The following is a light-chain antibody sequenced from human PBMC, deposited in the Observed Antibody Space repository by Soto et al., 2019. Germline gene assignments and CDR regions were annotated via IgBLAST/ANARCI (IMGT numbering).Light chain of an antibody. J-gene: IGKJ3*01. Sequence: EIVLTQSPGTLSLSPGERATLSCRASQSVSSSYLAWYQQKPGQAPRLLIYGASSRATGIPDRFSGSGSGTDFTLTISRLEPEDFAVYYCPQYGSSPFFDPGTKVDIK. CDR1: QSVSSSY. CDR2: GAS. V-gene: IGKV3-20*01. CDR3: PQYGSSPF.